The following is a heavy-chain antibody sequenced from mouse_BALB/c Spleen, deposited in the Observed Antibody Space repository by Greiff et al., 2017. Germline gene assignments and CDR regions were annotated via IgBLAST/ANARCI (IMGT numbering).Heavy chain of an antibody. D-gene: IGHD1-2*01. CDR1: GFNIKDYY. V-gene: IGHV14-4*02. CDR2: IDPENGDT. CDR3: NARLYAMDY. J-gene: IGHJ4*01. Sequence: EVQLQQSGAELVRSGASVKLSCTASGFNIKDYYMHWVKQRPEQGLEWIGWIDPENGDTEYAPKFQGKATMTADTSSNTAYLQLSSLTSEDTAVYYCNARLYAMDYWGQGTSVTVSS.